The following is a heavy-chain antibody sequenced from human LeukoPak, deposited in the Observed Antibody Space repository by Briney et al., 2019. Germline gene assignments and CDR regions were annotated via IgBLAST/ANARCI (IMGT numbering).Heavy chain of an antibody. CDR1: GGTFSSYA. CDR2: IIPIFGIA. Sequence: SVKVSCKASGGTFSSYAISWVRQAPGQGLEWMGRIIPIFGIANYAQEFQGRVTITADKSTSTAYMELSSLRSEDTAVYYCSRGMLGVTDYWFDPWGQGTLVTVSS. CDR3: SRGMLGVTDYWFDP. J-gene: IGHJ5*02. V-gene: IGHV1-69*04. D-gene: IGHD3-10*02.